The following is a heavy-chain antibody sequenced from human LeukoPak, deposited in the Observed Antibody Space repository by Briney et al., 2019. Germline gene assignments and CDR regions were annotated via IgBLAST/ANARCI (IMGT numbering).Heavy chain of an antibody. CDR2: ISYDGSNK. D-gene: IGHD6-13*01. CDR1: GFTFSSYA. J-gene: IGHJ4*02. CDR3: AREMGYSSRVALDY. V-gene: IGHV3-30-3*01. Sequence: PGGSLRLSCAASGFTFSSYAMHWVRQAPGKGLEWVAVISYDGSNKYYADSVKGRFTISRDNSKNTLYLQMNSLRAEDTAVYYCAREMGYSSRVALDYWGQGTLVTVSS.